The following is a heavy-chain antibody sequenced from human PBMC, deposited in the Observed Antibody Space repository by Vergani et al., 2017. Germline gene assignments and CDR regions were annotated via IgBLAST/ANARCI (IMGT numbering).Heavy chain of an antibody. CDR1: GFTFGYYA. J-gene: IGHJ3*02. Sequence: EVDLVESGGGLAQPGGSLRLSCTASGFTFGYYAMDWFRQAPGQGLEWVGGIRSKAYGQATIYAASVKRRFTISRDDSKSIAYLQMNNLQTEDTAMYYCVRDQVTMLRGSDALDIWGQGTMVTVSS. V-gene: IGHV3-49*03. CDR3: VRDQVTMLRGSDALDI. D-gene: IGHD3-10*01. CDR2: IRSKAYGQAT.